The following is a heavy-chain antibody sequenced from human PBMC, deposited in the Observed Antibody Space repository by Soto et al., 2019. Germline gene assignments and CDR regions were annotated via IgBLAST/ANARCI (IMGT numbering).Heavy chain of an antibody. Sequence: QVQLQQWGAGLLKPSETLSLTCAVYGGSFSDYYWSWIRQPPGKGLEWIGAINLSGSTNYNPSLRSPVTLSIDTSKNQLSLKLGFVTAADTSVSYFARGRRMHITIFEIVVREYNWFYPWGQGTLVTVSS. CDR1: GGSFSDYY. CDR3: ARGRRMHITIFEIVVREYNWFYP. V-gene: IGHV4-34*02. D-gene: IGHD3-3*01. J-gene: IGHJ5*01. CDR2: INLSGST.